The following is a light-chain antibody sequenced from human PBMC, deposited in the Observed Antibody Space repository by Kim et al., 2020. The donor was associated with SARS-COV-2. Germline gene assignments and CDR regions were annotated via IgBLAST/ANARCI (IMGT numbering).Light chain of an antibody. V-gene: IGKV4-1*01. CDR3: QQYYSTPFT. CDR1: QSVLYSSNNKSY. CDR2: WAS. Sequence: DIVMTQSPDSLAVSLGESATINCKSSQSVLYSSNNKSYLAWYQQKPGQPPKLLIYWASTRESGVPDRFSGSGSGTDFTLTISSLQAEDVAVYYCQQYYSTPFTFGPGTKVDIK. J-gene: IGKJ3*01.